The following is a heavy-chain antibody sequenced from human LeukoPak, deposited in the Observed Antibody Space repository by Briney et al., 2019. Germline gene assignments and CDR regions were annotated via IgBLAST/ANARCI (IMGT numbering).Heavy chain of an antibody. CDR1: GFTFSDYY. CDR3: ARTYCSRGSCYLDY. Sequence: PGVSLRLSCAASGFTFSDYYMSWIRQAPGKGLEWVSYISGSSTYTNYADSVKGRFTISRDNAKNSVYLQMMSLRAEDTAVYFCARTYCSRGSCYLDYWGQGTLVAVSS. J-gene: IGHJ4*02. D-gene: IGHD2-15*01. CDR2: ISGSSTYT. V-gene: IGHV3-11*03.